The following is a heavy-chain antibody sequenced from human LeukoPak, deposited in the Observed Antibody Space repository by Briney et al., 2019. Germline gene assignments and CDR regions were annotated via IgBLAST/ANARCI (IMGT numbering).Heavy chain of an antibody. CDR3: ASEYYDSSGYHSGWFDP. J-gene: IGHJ5*02. V-gene: IGHV4-39*01. CDR2: IYYSGST. Sequence: TSETLSLTCTVSGGSISSRSYYWGWIRQPPGKGLEWIGSIYYSGSTYYNPSLKGRVTISVDTSKNQFSLKLSSVTAADTAVYYCASEYYDSSGYHSGWFDPWGQGTLVTVSS. D-gene: IGHD3-22*01. CDR1: GGSISSRSYY.